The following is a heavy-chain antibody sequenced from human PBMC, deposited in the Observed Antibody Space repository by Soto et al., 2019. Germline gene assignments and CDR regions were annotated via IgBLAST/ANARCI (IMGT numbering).Heavy chain of an antibody. CDR3: ATVLAVAGWRDAFDI. J-gene: IGHJ3*02. CDR1: GYSFTSYW. CDR2: IYPGDSDT. Sequence: LGESLKISCKGSGYSFTSYWIGWVRQMPGKGLEWMGIIYPGDSDTRYSPSFQGQVTISADKSISTAYLQWSSLKASDTAMYYCATVLAVAGWRDAFDIWGQGTMVTVSS. V-gene: IGHV5-51*01. D-gene: IGHD6-19*01.